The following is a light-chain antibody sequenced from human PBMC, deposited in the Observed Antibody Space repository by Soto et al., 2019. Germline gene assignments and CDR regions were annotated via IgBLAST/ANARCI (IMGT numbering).Light chain of an antibody. J-gene: IGLJ2*01. V-gene: IGLV1-44*01. CDR3: AAWDDSLNVVV. CDR2: SNN. CDR1: SSNIGSNT. Sequence: QSVLTQPPSASGTPGQRVTISCSGSSSNIGSNTVNWYQQLPETAPKLLIYSNNQRSSGVPDRFSGSKSGTSASLAISGLQSEDEADYYCAAWDDSLNVVVFGGGTKLTV.